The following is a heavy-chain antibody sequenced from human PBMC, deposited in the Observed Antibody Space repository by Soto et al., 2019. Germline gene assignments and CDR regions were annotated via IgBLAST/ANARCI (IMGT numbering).Heavy chain of an antibody. CDR3: ARHGYSGSLW. CDR1: GGTFSSYP. V-gene: IGHV1-69*02. CDR2: IIPIIGKP. J-gene: IGHJ4*02. D-gene: IGHD5-12*01. Sequence: QVQLVQSGAEVKKPGSSVKVSCKASGGTFSSYPIHWVRQAPGQGLEWMGKIIPIIGKPDYAQQFQGRLAITADRSTRTAYMELNSLRSEDTAVYYCARHGYSGSLWWGQGTLVTVSS.